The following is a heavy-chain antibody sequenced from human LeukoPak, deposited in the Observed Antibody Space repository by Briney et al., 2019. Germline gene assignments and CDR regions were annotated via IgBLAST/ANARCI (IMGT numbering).Heavy chain of an antibody. CDR2: IIPIFGTA. J-gene: IGHJ6*03. V-gene: IGHV1-69*13. D-gene: IGHD2-2*01. CDR1: GGTFSSYA. Sequence: EASVKVSCKVSGGTFSSYAISWVRQAPGQGLEWMGGIIPIFGTANYAQKFQGRVTITADESTSTAYMELSSLRSEDTAVYYCARVPSHCSSTSCYYYYYYYMDVWGKGTTVTVSS. CDR3: ARVPSHCSSTSCYYYYYYYMDV.